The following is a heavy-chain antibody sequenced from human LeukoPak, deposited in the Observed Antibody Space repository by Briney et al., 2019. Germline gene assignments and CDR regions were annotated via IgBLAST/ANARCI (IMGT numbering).Heavy chain of an antibody. D-gene: IGHD3-22*01. CDR3: ARRVIVVGLDY. J-gene: IGHJ4*02. Sequence: PGGSLRLSCAASGFTFSSYAMSWVRQAPGKGLEWVSAISGSGGSTYYADSVKGRFTISRDNAKNSLSLQMNSLRAEDTAVYYCARRVIVVGLDYWGQGTLVTVSS. CDR1: GFTFSSYA. CDR2: ISGSGGST. V-gene: IGHV3-23*01.